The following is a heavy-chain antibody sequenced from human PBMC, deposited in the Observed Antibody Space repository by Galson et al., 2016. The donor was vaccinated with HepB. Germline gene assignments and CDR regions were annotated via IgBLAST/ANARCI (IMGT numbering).Heavy chain of an antibody. J-gene: IGHJ4*02. D-gene: IGHD3-3*01. CDR2: INDRGTT. CDR3: ARGLRRIPIFGVTDSKFLDY. V-gene: IGHV4-34*01. Sequence: SETLSLTCAAYGGPFRGYDWTWIRQSPGKGLEWIGDINDRGTTNYNPSLASRVTILGDPSKSQLSLKLSSVTAADTAVYYCARGLRRIPIFGVTDSKFLDYWGQGTLVAVSS. CDR1: GGPFRGYD.